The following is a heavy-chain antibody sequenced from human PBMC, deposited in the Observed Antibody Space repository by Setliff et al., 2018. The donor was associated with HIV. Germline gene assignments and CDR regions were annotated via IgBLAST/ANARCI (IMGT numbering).Heavy chain of an antibody. V-gene: IGHV4-34*01. Sequence: SETLSLTCAVYGGSFTGYSWSWIRQSPGKGLEWIGEINDSGDTNYNPSLKSRVTISVVTSKNQFSLRLTSVTAADTGVYYCARGGLRQRNGFWGQGTLVTVSS. J-gene: IGHJ4*02. D-gene: IGHD3-3*01. CDR3: ARGGLRQRNGF. CDR2: INDSGDT. CDR1: GGSFTGYS.